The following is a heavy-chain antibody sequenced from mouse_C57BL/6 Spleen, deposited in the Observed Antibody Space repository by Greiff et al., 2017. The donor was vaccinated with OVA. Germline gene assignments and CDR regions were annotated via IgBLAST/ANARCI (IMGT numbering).Heavy chain of an antibody. D-gene: IGHD2-1*01. Sequence: QVQLQQPGAELVKPGASVTLSCKASGYTFTSYWMHWVKQRPGQGLEWIGMIHPNSGSTNYNEKFKSKATLTVDKSSSTAYMQLSSLTSEDSAVYYSARVGYGNYDGDYWGPGTTLTVSS. CDR1: GYTFTSYW. CDR2: IHPNSGST. J-gene: IGHJ2*01. CDR3: ARVGYGNYDGDY. V-gene: IGHV1-64*01.